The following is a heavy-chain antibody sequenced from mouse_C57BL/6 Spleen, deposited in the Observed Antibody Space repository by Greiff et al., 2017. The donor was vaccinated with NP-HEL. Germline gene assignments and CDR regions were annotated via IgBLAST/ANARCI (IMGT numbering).Heavy chain of an antibody. J-gene: IGHJ1*03. V-gene: IGHV1-15*01. CDR1: GYTFTDYE. Sequence: VQLQQSGAELVRPGASVTLSCKASGYTFTDYEMHWVKQTPVHGLEWIGAIDPETGGTAYNQKFKGKATLTVDTSSSTSYMELHSLTSEDSAVYFCARMNYGSSPYWYFDVWGTGTTVTVSS. CDR2: IDPETGGT. CDR3: ARMNYGSSPYWYFDV. D-gene: IGHD1-1*01.